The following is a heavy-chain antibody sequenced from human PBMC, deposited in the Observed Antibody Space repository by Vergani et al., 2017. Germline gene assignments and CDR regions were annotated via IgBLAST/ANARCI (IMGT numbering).Heavy chain of an antibody. D-gene: IGHD3-3*01. CDR2: IWYDGSNK. V-gene: IGHV3-33*01. Sequence: QVQLVESGGGVVQPGRSLRLSCAASGFTFSSYGMHWVRQAPGKGLEWVAVIWYDGSNKYYADSVKGRFTISRDNSKNTLYLQMNSRRAEDTAVYYCAREGVYYDFWSGYKAYYYGMDVWGQGTTVTVSS. CDR3: AREGVYYDFWSGYKAYYYGMDV. CDR1: GFTFSSYG. J-gene: IGHJ6*02.